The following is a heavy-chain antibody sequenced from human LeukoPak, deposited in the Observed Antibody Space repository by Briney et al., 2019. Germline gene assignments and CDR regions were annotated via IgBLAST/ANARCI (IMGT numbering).Heavy chain of an antibody. Sequence: SETLSLTCTDSGGSISSYYWSWIRQPPGKGLEWIGYIYYSGSTYYNPSLKSRVTISVDTSKNQFSLKLSSVTAADTAVYYCARGIAAAGPATPVYYYYYMDVWGKGTTVTVSS. V-gene: IGHV4-59*08. CDR1: GGSISSYY. J-gene: IGHJ6*03. CDR3: ARGIAAAGPATPVYYYYYMDV. D-gene: IGHD6-13*01. CDR2: IYYSGST.